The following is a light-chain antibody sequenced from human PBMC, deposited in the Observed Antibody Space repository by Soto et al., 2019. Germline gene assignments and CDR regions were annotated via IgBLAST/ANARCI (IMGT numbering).Light chain of an antibody. V-gene: IGLV2-14*01. CDR3: SSYTSSSPCV. J-gene: IGLJ1*01. Sequence: QSVLTQPASVSGSPGQSITISCTGTSSDVGGYKYVSWYQQHPGKAPKLMIYEASNRPSGVSNRFSGSKSGNMASLTISGLHAEDEADYYCSSYTSSSPCVFGTGTKLTVL. CDR2: EAS. CDR1: SSDVGGYKY.